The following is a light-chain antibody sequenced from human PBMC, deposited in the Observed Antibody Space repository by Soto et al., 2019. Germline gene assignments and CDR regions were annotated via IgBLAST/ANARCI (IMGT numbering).Light chain of an antibody. CDR1: QTSSIW. CDR2: KXS. Sequence: SHVTQSPSTLSSSVGDRVTIAXRASQTSSIWLAWYQQKPGXPPKXXXSKXSTLKSGGPSRLSGSGSATEFTLTISSLQPYYFANYYLQHYKSYSEAFGQGTKVDIK. V-gene: IGKV1-5*03. J-gene: IGKJ1*01. CDR3: QHYKSYSEA.